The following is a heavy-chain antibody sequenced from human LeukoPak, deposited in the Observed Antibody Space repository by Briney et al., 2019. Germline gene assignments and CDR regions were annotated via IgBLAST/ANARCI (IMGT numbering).Heavy chain of an antibody. CDR2: IIPILGIA. Sequence: ASVKVSCKASGGTFSSYAISWVRQAPGQGLEWMGRIIPILGIANYAQKFQGRVTITADKSTSTAYMELSSLRSEDTAVYYCARGGHCSSTSCSYSGFDYWGQGTLVTVSS. J-gene: IGHJ4*02. V-gene: IGHV1-69*04. CDR1: GGTFSSYA. D-gene: IGHD2-2*01. CDR3: ARGGHCSSTSCSYSGFDY.